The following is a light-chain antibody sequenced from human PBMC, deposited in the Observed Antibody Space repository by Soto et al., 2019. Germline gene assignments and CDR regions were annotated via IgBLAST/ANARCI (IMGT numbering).Light chain of an antibody. CDR2: VAS. J-gene: IGKJ5*01. V-gene: IGKV3-20*01. CDR3: QQYGSSPPIT. CDR1: QSVSSSY. Sequence: EIGLTQSPGTLSLSPGERATLSCRASQSVSSSYLAWYQQKPGQAPRLLIYVASSRATGIPDRFSGSGSGTDFTLTISRLEPEDFAVYYCQQYGSSPPITFGQGTRLEI.